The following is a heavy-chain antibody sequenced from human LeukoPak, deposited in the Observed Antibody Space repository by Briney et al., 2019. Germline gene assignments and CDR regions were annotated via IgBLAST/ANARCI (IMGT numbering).Heavy chain of an antibody. V-gene: IGHV3-23*01. J-gene: IGHJ4*02. CDR1: GFTFSSYA. CDR3: AKKSVAGKGRYYFDY. D-gene: IGHD6-19*01. Sequence: GGSLRLSCAASGFTFSSYAMSWVRQAPGKGLEWVSAISGSGGNTYYADSVKGRFTISRDNSKNTLYLQMNSLRAEDTAVYYCAKKSVAGKGRYYFDYWGQGTLVTVSS. CDR2: ISGSGGNT.